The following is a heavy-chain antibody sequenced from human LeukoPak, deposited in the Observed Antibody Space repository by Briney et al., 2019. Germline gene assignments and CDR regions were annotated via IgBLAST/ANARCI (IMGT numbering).Heavy chain of an antibody. CDR2: IKSKNDGGTT. Sequence: PGGSLRLSCAASGFTFNNAWMSWVRQAPGKGLEWVGRIKSKNDGGTTDYAAPVKGRFTISRDDSKNTLYLQMNSLKTEDTAVYYCTTGRRSWGYDTSFDYWGQGTLVTVSS. J-gene: IGHJ4*02. D-gene: IGHD3-22*01. V-gene: IGHV3-15*01. CDR1: GFTFNNAW. CDR3: TTGRRSWGYDTSFDY.